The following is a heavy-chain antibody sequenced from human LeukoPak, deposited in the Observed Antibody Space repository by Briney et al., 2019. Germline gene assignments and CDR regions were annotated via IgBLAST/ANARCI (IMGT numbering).Heavy chain of an antibody. D-gene: IGHD4-23*01. CDR1: GYTFTTYG. V-gene: IGHV1-46*01. Sequence: GASVKVSCKASGYTFTTYGISWVRQAPGQGLEWMGIINPSGGSTSYAQKFQGRVTMTGDTSTSTVYMDLSSLRSEDTAMYYCARAPLGGNSGFWLYWGQGTLVTVSS. CDR2: INPSGGST. CDR3: ARAPLGGNSGFWLY. J-gene: IGHJ4*02.